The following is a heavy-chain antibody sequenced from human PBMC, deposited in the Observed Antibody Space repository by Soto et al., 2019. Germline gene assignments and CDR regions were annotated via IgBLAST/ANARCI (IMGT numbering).Heavy chain of an antibody. Sequence: QVQLQESGPGLVEPSGTLSLTCAVSGGSISSDNWWTWVRQPPGEGLEWIGEIHPNGRTNYKPSLKSRITISVDQSENQFSLWLTSVTAADTALYYCATRYCIHTTCYVYWGQGTLVTVSS. D-gene: IGHD2-2*01. V-gene: IGHV4-4*02. CDR1: GGSISSDNW. CDR2: IHPNGRT. CDR3: ATRYCIHTTCYVY. J-gene: IGHJ4*02.